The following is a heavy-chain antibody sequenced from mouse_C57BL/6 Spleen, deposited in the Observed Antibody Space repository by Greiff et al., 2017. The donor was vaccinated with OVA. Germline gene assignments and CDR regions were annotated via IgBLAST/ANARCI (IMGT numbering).Heavy chain of an antibody. V-gene: IGHV1-76*01. D-gene: IGHD2-14*01. CDR2: IYPGSGNT. J-gene: IGHJ1*03. Sequence: QVQLQQSGAELVRPGASVKLSCKASGYTFTDYYINWVKQRPGQGLEWIARIYPGSGNTYYNEKFKGKATLTAEKSSSTAYMQLSSLTSEDSAVYFCAREDRGYFDVWGTGTTVTVSS. CDR1: GYTFTDYY. CDR3: AREDRGYFDV.